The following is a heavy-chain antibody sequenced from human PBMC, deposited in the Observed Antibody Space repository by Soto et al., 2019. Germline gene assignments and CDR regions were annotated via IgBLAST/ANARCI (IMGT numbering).Heavy chain of an antibody. D-gene: IGHD3-22*01. CDR3: AKEGYYDSSGYYYAY. CDR2: ISGSGGST. CDR1: GFTFSSYA. V-gene: IGHV3-23*01. Sequence: WGSLRLSCAASGFTFSSYAMSWVRQAPGKGLEWVSAISGSGGSTYYADSVKGRFTISRDNSKNTLYLQMNSLRAEDTAVYYCAKEGYYDSSGYYYAYWGQGTLVTVSS. J-gene: IGHJ4*02.